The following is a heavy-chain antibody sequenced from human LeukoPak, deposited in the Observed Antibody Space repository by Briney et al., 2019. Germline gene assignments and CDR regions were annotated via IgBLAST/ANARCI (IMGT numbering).Heavy chain of an antibody. D-gene: IGHD1-26*01. J-gene: IGHJ6*02. CDR2: IIPIFGTA. V-gene: IGHV1-69*06. Sequence: ASVKVSCKASGGTFSSYAISWVRQAPGQGLEWMGGIIPIFGTANYAQKFQGRVTITADKSTSTAYMELSSLRSEDTAVYYCARESGATYYYYGMDVWGQGTTVTVSS. CDR1: GGTFSSYA. CDR3: ARESGATYYYYGMDV.